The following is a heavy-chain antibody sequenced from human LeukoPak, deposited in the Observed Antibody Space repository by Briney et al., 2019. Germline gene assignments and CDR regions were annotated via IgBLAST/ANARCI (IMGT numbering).Heavy chain of an antibody. D-gene: IGHD6-13*01. J-gene: IGHJ6*03. CDR2: INSDGSST. CDR3: AREPYSSSWLGYYYYMDV. V-gene: IGHV3-74*01. Sequence: GGSLRLSCAASGFTFRSYWMHWVRQAPGKGLVWVSRINSDGSSTNYADSVKGRFTISRDNAKNTLYLHMNSLRAEDTAVYYCAREPYSSSWLGYYYYMDVWGKGTTVTVSS. CDR1: GFTFRSYW.